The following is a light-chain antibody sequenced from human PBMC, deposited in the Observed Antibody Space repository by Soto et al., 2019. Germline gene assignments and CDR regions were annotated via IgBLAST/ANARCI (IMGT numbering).Light chain of an antibody. Sequence: DIQMTQSPSSLSASVGDRVTITCRASQGISNYLAWYQQKPGKVPKLLIYAASTLQSGVPSRFSGSGSGIDFTLTISSLQPEDVATYYCQKYNSAPQGFTFGPGTKVDIK. CDR2: AAS. CDR3: QKYNSAPQGFT. J-gene: IGKJ3*01. CDR1: QGISNY. V-gene: IGKV1-27*01.